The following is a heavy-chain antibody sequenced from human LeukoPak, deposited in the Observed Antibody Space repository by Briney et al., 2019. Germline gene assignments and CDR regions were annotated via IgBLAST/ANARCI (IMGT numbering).Heavy chain of an antibody. V-gene: IGHV3-74*01. J-gene: IGHJ5*02. CDR3: ARGRTYSSGLPGS. CDR2: INSDGSST. CDR1: GFTFSGYW. Sequence: GGSLRLSCAASGFTFSGYWMHWVRQAPGKGLVWVSRINSDGSSTNYADSVKGRFTISRDNAKNTLYLQMNTLRAEDTAVYYCARGRTYSSGLPGSWGQGTLVTVSS. D-gene: IGHD5-18*01.